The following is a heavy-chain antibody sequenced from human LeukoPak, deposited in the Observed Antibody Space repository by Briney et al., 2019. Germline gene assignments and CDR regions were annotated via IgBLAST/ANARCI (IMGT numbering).Heavy chain of an antibody. D-gene: IGHD6-19*01. J-gene: IGHJ1*01. V-gene: IGHV4-39*01. CDR3: ARLSFSSGWYV. Sequence: SETLSLTCTVSGGSISSSSYYWGWIRQPPGKGLEWIGSIYYSGSTYYNPSLKSRVTISVDTSKNQFSLKLNSVTAADTAVYYCARLSFSSGWYVWGQGTLVTVSS. CDR2: IYYSGST. CDR1: GGSISSSSYY.